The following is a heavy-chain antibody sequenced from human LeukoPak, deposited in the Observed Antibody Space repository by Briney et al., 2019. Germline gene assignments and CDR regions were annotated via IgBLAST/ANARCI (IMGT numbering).Heavy chain of an antibody. CDR3: ARGIDDYGDLRLDY. CDR1: EFTFSSYS. D-gene: IGHD4-17*01. J-gene: IGHJ4*02. V-gene: IGHV3-21*01. Sequence: GGSLRLSCAASEFTFSSYSMSWVRQAPGKGLEWVSSISSSSSYIYYADSVKGRFTISRDNAKNSLYLQMNSLRAEDTAVYYCARGIDDYGDLRLDYWGQGTLVTVSS. CDR2: ISSSSSYI.